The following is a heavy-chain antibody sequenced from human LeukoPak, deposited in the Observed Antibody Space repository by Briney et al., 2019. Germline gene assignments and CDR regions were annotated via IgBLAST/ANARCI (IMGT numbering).Heavy chain of an antibody. CDR3: AKEDYSSSWYALDY. CDR2: ISGDGGSI. V-gene: IGHV3-43*02. D-gene: IGHD6-13*01. J-gene: IGHJ4*02. Sequence: GGSLRLSCAASGFTFDDYAIYWVRQGPGKGLEWVSLISGDGGSIYYADSVKGRFTISRDNSKNSLYLQMNSLRTEDTALNYCAKEDYSSSWYALDYWGQGTLVTVSS. CDR1: GFTFDDYA.